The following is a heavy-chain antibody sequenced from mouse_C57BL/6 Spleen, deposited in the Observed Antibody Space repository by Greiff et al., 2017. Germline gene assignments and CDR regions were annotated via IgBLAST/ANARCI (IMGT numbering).Heavy chain of an antibody. V-gene: IGHV2-2*01. CDR2: IWSGGST. J-gene: IGHJ4*01. CDR3: ASFFYYAMDY. Sequence: QVQLKESGPGLVQPSQSLSITCTVSGFSLTSYGVHWVRQSPGKGLEWLGVIWSGGSTAYNAAFISRLSISKDKSKSQVFFKMNSLQADDTAIYYCASFFYYAMDYWGQGTSVTVSS. CDR1: GFSLTSYG.